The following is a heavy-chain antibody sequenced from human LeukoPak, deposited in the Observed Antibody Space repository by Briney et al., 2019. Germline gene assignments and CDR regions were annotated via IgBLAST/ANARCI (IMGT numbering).Heavy chain of an antibody. Sequence: PGGSLRLSCAASGFSFRKYWMSWVRQAPGKGLEWVDNIQQDGSETYYVDSVKGRFTISRDNAKNSLYLQMNSLRADDTAVYYCATSGGSGWSRDINWFDPWGQGTLVTVSS. J-gene: IGHJ5*02. V-gene: IGHV3-7*01. CDR1: GFSFRKYW. CDR2: IQQDGSET. D-gene: IGHD6-19*01. CDR3: ATSGGSGWSRDINWFDP.